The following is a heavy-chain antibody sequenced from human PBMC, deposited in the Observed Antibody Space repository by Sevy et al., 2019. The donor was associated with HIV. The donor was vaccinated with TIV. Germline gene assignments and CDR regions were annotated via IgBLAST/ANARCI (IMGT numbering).Heavy chain of an antibody. CDR2: LSFGCGEI. CDR1: RFTFSKYS. CDR3: AREGCTKPHDY. J-gene: IGHJ4*02. D-gene: IGHD2-8*01. V-gene: IGHV3-23*01. Sequence: GGSLRLSCAASRFTFSKYSMSWVRQPPGKGLEWVSTLSFGCGEINYADSVKVRFTISRDNSKSSVYLQMNNLRPEDTAVYYCAREGCTKPHDYWGQGTLVTVSS.